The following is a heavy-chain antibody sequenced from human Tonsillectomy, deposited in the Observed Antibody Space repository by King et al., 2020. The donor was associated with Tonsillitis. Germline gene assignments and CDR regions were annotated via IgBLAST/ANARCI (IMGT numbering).Heavy chain of an antibody. J-gene: IGHJ4*02. CDR3: ARQVVGYSSGWYYFDY. Sequence: VQLQESGPGLVKPSETLSLTCTVSGGSISSYYWSWIRQPPGKGLEGIGYIYYSGSTNYNPPLKSRVTISVDTSKNQFSLKLSSVTAADTAVYYCARQVVGYSSGWYYFDYWGQGTLVTVSS. CDR1: GGSISSYY. D-gene: IGHD6-19*01. V-gene: IGHV4-59*08. CDR2: IYYSGST.